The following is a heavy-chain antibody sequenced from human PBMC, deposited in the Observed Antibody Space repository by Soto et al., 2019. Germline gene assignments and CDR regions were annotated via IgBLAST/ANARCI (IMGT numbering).Heavy chain of an antibody. V-gene: IGHV4-39*01. D-gene: IGHD4-17*01. J-gene: IGHJ3*02. Sequence: PSETLSLTCTVSGGSISSSSYYWGWIRQPPGKGLEWIGSIYYSGSTYYNPSLKSRVTISVDTSKNQFSLKLSSVTAADTAVYYCASSPTTRNAFDIWGQGTMVSVSS. CDR3: ASSPTTRNAFDI. CDR1: GGSISSSSYY. CDR2: IYYSGST.